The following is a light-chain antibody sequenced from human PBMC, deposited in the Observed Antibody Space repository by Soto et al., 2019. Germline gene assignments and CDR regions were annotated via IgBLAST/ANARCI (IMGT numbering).Light chain of an antibody. CDR2: GAS. CDR3: QQYKDWPPLT. J-gene: IGKJ4*01. V-gene: IGKV3D-15*01. Sequence: EIVMTQSPVTLSVSPGERVTLSCRASQNVNITLAWYQQRPGQAPRALIYGASNRASGIPDRFSGSGSGTDFTLSISSLEPDDFALYYCQQYKDWPPLTFGGGTRVEIK. CDR1: QNVNIT.